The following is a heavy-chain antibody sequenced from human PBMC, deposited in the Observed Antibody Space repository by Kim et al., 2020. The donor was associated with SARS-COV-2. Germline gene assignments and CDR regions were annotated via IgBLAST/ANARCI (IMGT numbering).Heavy chain of an antibody. CDR1: GYTFTSYD. V-gene: IGHV1-8*01. Sequence: ASVKVSCKASGYTFTSYDINWVRQATGQGLEWMGWMNPNSGNTGYAQKFQGRVTMTRNTSISTAYMELSSLRSEDTAVYYCARVHLKSIVVVIAPRPYYYYMDGWGKGTTVTVSS. D-gene: IGHD2-21*01. CDR2: MNPNSGNT. CDR3: ARVHLKSIVVVIAPRPYYYYMDG. J-gene: IGHJ6*03.